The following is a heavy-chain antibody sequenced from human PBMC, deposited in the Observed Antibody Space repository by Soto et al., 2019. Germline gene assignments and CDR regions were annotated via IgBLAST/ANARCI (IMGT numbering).Heavy chain of an antibody. CDR2: IYYSGST. CDR1: GGSISSGDYY. J-gene: IGHJ6*02. D-gene: IGHD6-6*01. V-gene: IGHV4-30-4*02. Sequence: KSSDTLSLTCTVSGGSISSGDYYWSWIRQPPGKGLEWIGYIYYSGSTYYNPSLKSRVTISVDTSKNQFSLKLSSVTAADTAVYYCASVLSSSNPPYYYGMDVWGQGTTVTVSS. CDR3: ASVLSSSNPPYYYGMDV.